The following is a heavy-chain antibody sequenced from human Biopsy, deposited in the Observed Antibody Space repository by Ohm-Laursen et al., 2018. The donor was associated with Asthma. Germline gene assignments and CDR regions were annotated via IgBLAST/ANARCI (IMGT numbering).Heavy chain of an antibody. CDR1: GFTLSSYA. D-gene: IGHD3-3*01. CDR3: ARDVMEWYLPAFDF. V-gene: IGHV3-30-3*01. Sequence: SLRLSCADSGFTLSSYALHWVRQAPGKGLEWVALISSDGNNKYYADSVRGRFTISRDTSKDHLYLQMTNLRAEDTAVYYCARDVMEWYLPAFDFWGQGTLVTVSS. CDR2: ISSDGNNK. J-gene: IGHJ4*02.